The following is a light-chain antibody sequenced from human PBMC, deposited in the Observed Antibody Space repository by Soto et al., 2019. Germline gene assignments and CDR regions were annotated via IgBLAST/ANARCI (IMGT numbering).Light chain of an antibody. V-gene: IGKV1-12*01. CDR1: LDINRW. J-gene: IGKJ5*01. CDR2: GAF. CDR3: QQADSYPIT. Sequence: DLPMTQSPSSVSVSVGDRVTITCRASLDINRWLAWYQVRPGKPPKLLIAGAFVLQSGVPSRFSGSGYGTDFALTIDNLQPEDFATYYCQQADSYPITFGQGTRLDI.